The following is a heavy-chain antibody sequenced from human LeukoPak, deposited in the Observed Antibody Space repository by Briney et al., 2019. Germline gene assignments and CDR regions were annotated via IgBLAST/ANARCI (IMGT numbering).Heavy chain of an antibody. J-gene: IGHJ4*02. D-gene: IGHD3-22*01. Sequence: GGSLRLSCAASGFTFSSYAMSWVRQAPGKGLEWVSAISGSGGSTYYADSVKGRFTISRDTAKNSLFLQMNSLRDEDTAVYYCAREALSGYYIDYWGQGTLVAVSS. V-gene: IGHV3-23*01. CDR3: AREALSGYYIDY. CDR1: GFTFSSYA. CDR2: ISGSGGST.